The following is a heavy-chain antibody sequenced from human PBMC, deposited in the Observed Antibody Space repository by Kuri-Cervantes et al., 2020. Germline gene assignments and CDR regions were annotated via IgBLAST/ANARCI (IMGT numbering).Heavy chain of an antibody. CDR3: AREALLDAVVTATHWYFDL. CDR2: IYYSGST. V-gene: IGHV4-39*07. D-gene: IGHD2-21*02. J-gene: IGHJ2*01. Sequence: GSLRLSCTVSGGSISSSGYYWGWIRQPPGKGLEWIGSIYYSGSTYYNPSLKSRVTISVDTSKNQFSLKLSSVTAADTAVYYCAREALLDAVVTATHWYFDLWGRGTLVTVSS. CDR1: GGSISSSGYY.